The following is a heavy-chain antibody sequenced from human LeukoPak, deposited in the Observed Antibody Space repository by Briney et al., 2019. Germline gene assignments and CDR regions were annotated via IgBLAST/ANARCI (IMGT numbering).Heavy chain of an antibody. D-gene: IGHD3-22*01. V-gene: IGHV1-18*01. J-gene: IGHJ4*02. Sequence: ASVKVSCKASGYTFTSYGIGWVRQAPGQGLEWMGWISAYNGNTNYAQKLQGRVTMTTDTSTSTAYMELRSLRSDDTAVYYCARDGYDSSGYYYPPSYWGQGTLVTVSS. CDR1: GYTFTSYG. CDR3: ARDGYDSSGYYYPPSY. CDR2: ISAYNGNT.